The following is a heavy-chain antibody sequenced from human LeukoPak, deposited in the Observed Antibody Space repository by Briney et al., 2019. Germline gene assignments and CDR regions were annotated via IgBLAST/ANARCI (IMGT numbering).Heavy chain of an antibody. J-gene: IGHJ6*02. D-gene: IGHD4-17*01. CDR3: ARNLRSSSHYYYGMDV. Sequence: ASVKVSCKASGGTFSSYAISWVRQAPGQGLEWMGRIIPILGIANYAQKFQGRVTITADKSTSTAYMELSSLRSEDTAVYYCARNLRSSSHYYYGMDVWGQGTTVTVSS. CDR2: IIPILGIA. CDR1: GGTFSSYA. V-gene: IGHV1-69*04.